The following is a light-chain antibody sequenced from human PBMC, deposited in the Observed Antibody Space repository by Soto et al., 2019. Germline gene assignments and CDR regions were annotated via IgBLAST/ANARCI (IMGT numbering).Light chain of an antibody. CDR1: QSVSSN. V-gene: IGKV3-15*01. CDR2: GAS. Sequence: PGERATLSCRASQSVSSNLAWYQQKPGQAPRLLIYGASTRATGIPARFSGSGSGTEFTLTISSLQSEDFAVYYCQQYNNWPPMYTFGQGTKLEIK. CDR3: QQYNNWPPMYT. J-gene: IGKJ2*01.